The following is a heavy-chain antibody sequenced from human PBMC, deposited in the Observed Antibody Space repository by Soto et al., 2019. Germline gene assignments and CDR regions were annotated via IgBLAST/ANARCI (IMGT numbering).Heavy chain of an antibody. CDR1: GFTFSSYP. Sequence: GSLRLSCAASGFTFSSYPMHWVRQAPGKGLEHVSSTSGDGRIMYYLDSVKGRFTISRDNSKNTLYLQMGSLRTEDMAVYYCARGRAAYYFDYWGRGALVTVSS. CDR3: ARGRAAYYFDY. CDR2: TSGDGRIM. J-gene: IGHJ4*02. D-gene: IGHD6-25*01. V-gene: IGHV3-64*02.